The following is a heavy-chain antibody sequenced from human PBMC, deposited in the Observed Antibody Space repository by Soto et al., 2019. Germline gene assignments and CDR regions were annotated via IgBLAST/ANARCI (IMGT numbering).Heavy chain of an antibody. Sequence: SETLSLTCTVSGGSVSSGSYYWSWIRQPPGKGLEWIGYIYYSGSTNYNPSLKSRVTISVDTSKNQFSLKLSSVTAADTAVYYCARGRDCSGGRCYSVWFDPWGQGTLVTVSS. CDR2: IYYSGST. J-gene: IGHJ5*02. D-gene: IGHD2-15*01. CDR3: ARGRDCSGGRCYSVWFDP. CDR1: GGSVSSGSYY. V-gene: IGHV4-61*01.